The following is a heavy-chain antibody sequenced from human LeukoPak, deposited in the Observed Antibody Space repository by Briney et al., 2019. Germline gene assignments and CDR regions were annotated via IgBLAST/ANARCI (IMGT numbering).Heavy chain of an antibody. Sequence: SETLSLTCTVSVGSISSNYWRWIRQPLWKGLEWIGYMYYSGSTNYNPSLKSRVTISVDTSKNHFSLKLSSVTAADTAVYYCARGRSDWFLDYWGQGTLVTVSS. CDR3: ARGRSDWFLDY. J-gene: IGHJ4*02. D-gene: IGHD3-9*01. CDR1: VGSISSNY. CDR2: MYYSGST. V-gene: IGHV4-59*01.